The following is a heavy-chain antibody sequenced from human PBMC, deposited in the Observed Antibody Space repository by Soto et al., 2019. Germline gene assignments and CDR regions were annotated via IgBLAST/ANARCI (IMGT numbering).Heavy chain of an antibody. J-gene: IGHJ5*02. CDR1: GGSISSGCYS. CDR3: ARVPDR. V-gene: IGHV4-30-2*01. D-gene: IGHD2-2*01. CDR2: IYQSGST. Sequence: QPQLQESGSGLVKPSQTLSLTCAVSGGSISSGCYSWIWLRQPPGKGLEWIGYIYQSGSTYHNPSLKSRVTISVDRSKNQFSLKLSSVTAADTAVYYCARVPDRWGQGTLVTVSS.